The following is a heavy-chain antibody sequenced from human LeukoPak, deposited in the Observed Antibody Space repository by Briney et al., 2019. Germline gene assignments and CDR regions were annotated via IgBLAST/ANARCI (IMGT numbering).Heavy chain of an antibody. D-gene: IGHD3-10*01. Sequence: ASVKVSCKASGYTFTSYGISWVRQAPGQGLEWMGWIGAYNGNTNYAQKLQGRVTMTTDTSTSTAYMELRSLRSDDTAVYYCARGQQEYYYGSGIPYYFDYWGQGTLVTVSS. CDR2: IGAYNGNT. CDR1: GYTFTSYG. J-gene: IGHJ4*02. CDR3: ARGQQEYYYGSGIPYYFDY. V-gene: IGHV1-18*01.